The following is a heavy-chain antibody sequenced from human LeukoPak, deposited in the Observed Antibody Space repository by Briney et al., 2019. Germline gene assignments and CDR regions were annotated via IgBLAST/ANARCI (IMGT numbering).Heavy chain of an antibody. CDR3: ARQIASAGTAGFDF. J-gene: IGHJ4*02. Sequence: KTSETLSLTCTVSGGSISSYYWSWIRQPAGKGLEWIGRIYSTGSTNYNPSLKSRVTMSVDTSKNQFSLRLRSVTAAATAVSYCARQIASAGTAGFDFWGQGALVTVSS. D-gene: IGHD6-13*01. CDR2: IYSTGST. CDR1: GGSISSYY. V-gene: IGHV4-4*07.